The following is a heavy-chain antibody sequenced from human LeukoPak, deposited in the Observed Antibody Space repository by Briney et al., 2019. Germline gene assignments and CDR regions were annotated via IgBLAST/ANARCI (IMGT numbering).Heavy chain of an antibody. V-gene: IGHV4-59*01. Sequence: SETLSLTCTVSGGSISSYYWSWIRQPPGKGLEWIGYIYYSGSTNYNPSLKSRVTISVDTSKNQFSLKLSSVTAADTAVYNCARGPYCGGDCYTFDYWGQGTLVTVSS. D-gene: IGHD2-21*02. J-gene: IGHJ4*02. CDR1: GGSISSYY. CDR3: ARGPYCGGDCYTFDY. CDR2: IYYSGST.